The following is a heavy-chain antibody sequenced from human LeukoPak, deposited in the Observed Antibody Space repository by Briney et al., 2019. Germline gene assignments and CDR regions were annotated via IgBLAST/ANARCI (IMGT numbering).Heavy chain of an antibody. Sequence: GGSLRLSCAASGFTFSSYSMNWVRQAPGKGLEWVSSISSSSSYIYYADSVKGRFTISRDNAKNSLYLQMNSLRAEDTAVYYCAREGPPAAFDIWGQGTMATVSS. CDR3: AREGPPAAFDI. J-gene: IGHJ3*02. CDR1: GFTFSSYS. CDR2: ISSSSSYI. V-gene: IGHV3-21*01.